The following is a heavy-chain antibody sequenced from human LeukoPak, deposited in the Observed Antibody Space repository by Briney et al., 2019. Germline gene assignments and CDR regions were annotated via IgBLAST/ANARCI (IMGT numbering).Heavy chain of an antibody. CDR1: GGSIRTYY. CDR2: IYYSGST. Sequence: SETLSLTCTVSGGSIRTYYWSWIRQPPGKGLEWIGYIYYSGSTNYNPSLKSRVSISVDTSKNQFSLKLSSVTAADTAVYYCARTGSTVTMLYPFDHWGQGTLVTVSS. J-gene: IGHJ4*02. D-gene: IGHD4-17*01. CDR3: ARTGSTVTMLYPFDH. V-gene: IGHV4-59*01.